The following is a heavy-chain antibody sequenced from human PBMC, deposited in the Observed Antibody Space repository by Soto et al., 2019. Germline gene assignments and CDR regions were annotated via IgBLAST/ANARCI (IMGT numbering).Heavy chain of an antibody. CDR3: ANCRAGGVVVAAVGYFDY. J-gene: IGHJ4*02. CDR2: ISGSGGST. CDR1: GFTFSSYA. V-gene: IGHV3-23*01. D-gene: IGHD2-15*01. Sequence: PGGSLRLSCAASGFTFSSYAMSWVRQAPGKGLEWVSAISGSGGSTYYADSVKGRFTISRDNSKNTLYLQMNSLRAEDTALYYCANCRAGGVVVAAVGYFDYWGQGTLVTVSS.